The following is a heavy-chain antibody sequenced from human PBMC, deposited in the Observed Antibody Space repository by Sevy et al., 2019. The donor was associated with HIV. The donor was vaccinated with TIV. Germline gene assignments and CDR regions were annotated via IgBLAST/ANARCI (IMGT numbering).Heavy chain of an antibody. J-gene: IGHJ4*02. V-gene: IGHV3-48*02. CDR1: GFSFSQYS. CDR2: ISGTSGTI. D-gene: IGHD3-22*01. Sequence: GGSLRLSCAASGFSFSQYSMNWDRQAPGKGLEWLSYISGTSGTIYYAPSVKGRFTISRDNAKNSVYLQMNSLRDEDTAVYYCARVVLYYDANYCDYWGQGALVTISS. CDR3: ARVVLYYDANYCDY.